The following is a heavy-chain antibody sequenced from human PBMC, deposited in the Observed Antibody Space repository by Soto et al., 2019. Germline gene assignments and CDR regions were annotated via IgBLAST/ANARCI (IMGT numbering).Heavy chain of an antibody. J-gene: IGHJ3*02. CDR3: AKGAYEEHDAFDI. D-gene: IGHD1-26*01. V-gene: IGHV3-9*01. CDR1: GFTFDDYA. Sequence: EVQLVESGGGLVQPGRSLRLSCAASGFTFDDYAMHWVRQAPGKGLEWVSGISWNSGSIGYADSVKGRFTISRDNAKNSLYLQMNSLRAEDTALYYCAKGAYEEHDAFDIWGQGTMVTVSS. CDR2: ISWNSGSI.